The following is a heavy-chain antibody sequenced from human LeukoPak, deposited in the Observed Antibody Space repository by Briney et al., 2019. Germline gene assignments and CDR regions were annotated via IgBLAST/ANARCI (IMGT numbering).Heavy chain of an antibody. J-gene: IGHJ4*02. CDR1: GFTFSSYE. CDR2: ISSSGSTI. CDR3: VREIIRLGQDDYFDY. D-gene: IGHD3-3*02. V-gene: IGHV3-48*03. Sequence: GVSLRLSCAASGFTFSSYEMNWVRQAPGKGLEWVSYISSSGSTIYYADSVKGRFTISRDNAKNSLSLQMNSLRAEDTAVYYCVREIIRLGQDDYFDYWGQGTLVTVSS.